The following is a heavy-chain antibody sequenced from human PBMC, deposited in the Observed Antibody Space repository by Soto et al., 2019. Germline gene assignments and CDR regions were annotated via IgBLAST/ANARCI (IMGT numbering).Heavy chain of an antibody. V-gene: IGHV3-66*01. Sequence: EVQLVESGGGLVQPGGSLRLSCAVSGFTVSSHYMSWVRQAPGKGLEWVSVIYSGDSTYYADSVKGRFTISRDNSKNTLYLQMNSLRAEDSAVYYCAQHDWFDPWGQGTLVTVSS. D-gene: IGHD1-1*01. CDR1: GFTVSSHY. CDR2: IYSGDST. CDR3: AQHDWFDP. J-gene: IGHJ5*02.